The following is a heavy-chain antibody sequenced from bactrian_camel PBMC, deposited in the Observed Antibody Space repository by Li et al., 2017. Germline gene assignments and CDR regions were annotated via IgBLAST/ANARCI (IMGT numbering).Heavy chain of an antibody. CDR1: RTPFWAC. Sequence: HVQLVESGGGTVQPGGSLRLSCAMSRTPFWACMGWFRQAPGLERERVAGIYTGGSTSYANSVKGRFTISQDNAKNTVYLQMNSLKPEDTAMYYCAAADYNEYPQCDVASSGYNFWGQGTQVTVS. CDR3: AAADYNEYPQCDVASSGYNF. CDR2: IYTGGST. D-gene: IGHD4*01. V-gene: IGHV3S53*01. J-gene: IGHJ4*01.